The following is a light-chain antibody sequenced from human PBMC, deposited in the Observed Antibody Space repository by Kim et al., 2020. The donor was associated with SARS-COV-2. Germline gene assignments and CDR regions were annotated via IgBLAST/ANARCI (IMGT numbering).Light chain of an antibody. Sequence: GGTVPRTWGSRTGTGTSGHYPYWFQQKPGQAHRTLIYDTNNKQSWTPARFSGSLLGGKAALTLSAAQTEDEADYYCLLSYSGGRPRFGGGTQLTVL. CDR2: DTN. V-gene: IGLV7-46*01. J-gene: IGLJ7*01. CDR1: TGTGTSGHY. CDR3: LLSYSGGRPR.